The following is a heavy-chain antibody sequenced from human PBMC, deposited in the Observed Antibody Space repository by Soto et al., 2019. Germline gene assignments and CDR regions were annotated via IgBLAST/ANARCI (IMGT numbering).Heavy chain of an antibody. V-gene: IGHV4-30-4*08. Sequence: PSETLSLTCTVSGGSISSGGYYWSWIRQPPGKGLEWIGYIYYSGSTYYNPSLKSRVTISVDTSKDQFSLKLSSVTAADTAVYYCARADNFIAAAGTGWFDPWGQGTLVTVSS. D-gene: IGHD6-13*01. J-gene: IGHJ5*02. CDR1: GGSISSGGYY. CDR2: IYYSGST. CDR3: ARADNFIAAAGTGWFDP.